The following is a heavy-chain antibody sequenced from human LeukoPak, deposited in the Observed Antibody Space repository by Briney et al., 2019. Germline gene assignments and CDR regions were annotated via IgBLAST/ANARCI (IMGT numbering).Heavy chain of an antibody. V-gene: IGHV3-30-3*01. CDR1: GFTFSSYA. J-gene: IGHJ4*02. CDR2: ISYDGSNK. Sequence: GRSLRLSCAASGFTFSSYAMHWVRQAPGKGLEWVAVISYDGSNKYYAASVKGRFTISRDNSKNTLYLQMNSLRAEDTAVYYCARSAAAYCSSTSCYTRGGFDYWGQGTLVTVSS. D-gene: IGHD2-2*02. CDR3: ARSAAAYCSSTSCYTRGGFDY.